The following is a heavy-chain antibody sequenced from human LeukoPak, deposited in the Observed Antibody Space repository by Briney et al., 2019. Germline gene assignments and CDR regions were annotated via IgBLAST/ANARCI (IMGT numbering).Heavy chain of an antibody. D-gene: IGHD3-22*01. J-gene: IGHJ4*02. CDR3: ARESPSYYDSSGYYIY. CDR1: GFTFSSYA. V-gene: IGHV3-23*01. Sequence: GGSLRLSCAASGFTFSSYAMSWVRQAPGKGLEWVSAISGSGGTTFYADSVKGRFTVSRDNAKNSLYLQMNSLRAEDTAVYYCARESPSYYDSSGYYIYWGQGTLVTVSS. CDR2: ISGSGGTT.